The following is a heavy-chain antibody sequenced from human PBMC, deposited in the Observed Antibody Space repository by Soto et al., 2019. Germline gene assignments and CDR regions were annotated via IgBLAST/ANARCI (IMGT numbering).Heavy chain of an antibody. CDR3: ARAGSSLGYAMGV. CDR2: ISANNGTT. J-gene: IGHJ6*02. D-gene: IGHD3-10*01. V-gene: IGHV1-18*04. Sequence: GASVKVSCKASGYTFTNYGISWVRQAPGQGLEWMGWISANNGTTHYAQKFQGRVTMTTETSTSTVYMELRSLRSDDTAVYYCARAGSSLGYAMGVWGRGTTGTVSS. CDR1: GYTFTNYG.